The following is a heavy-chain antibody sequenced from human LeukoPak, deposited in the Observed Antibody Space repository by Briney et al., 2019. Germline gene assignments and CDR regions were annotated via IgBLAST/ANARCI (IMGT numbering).Heavy chain of an antibody. J-gene: IGHJ4*02. Sequence: PAETLSLTCTVSGGSISSYYWSWVRQPPGKGLEWIGYIYYSGTTDYNPSLKSRVTISVDTSNNQFSLKVSCVNAADTAVYYSARSSGTYRSFDYWGQGTLVTASS. CDR2: IYYSGTT. V-gene: IGHV4-59*01. D-gene: IGHD1-26*01. CDR1: GGSISSYY. CDR3: ARSSGTYRSFDY.